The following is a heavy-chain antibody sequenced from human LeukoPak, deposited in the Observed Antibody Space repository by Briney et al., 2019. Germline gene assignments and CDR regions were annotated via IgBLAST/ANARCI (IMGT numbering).Heavy chain of an antibody. CDR1: GFTFSSYW. V-gene: IGHV3-74*01. D-gene: IGHD3-3*01. CDR2: INTDGSST. CDR3: ARLRSLREYYYYYYYMDV. Sequence: GGSLRLSCAASGFTFSSYWMHWVRHAPGKGLVWVSRINTDGSSTSYADSVKGRFTISRDNAKNTLYLQMNSLRAEDTAVYYCARLRSLREYYYYYYYMDVWGKGTTVTVSS. J-gene: IGHJ6*03.